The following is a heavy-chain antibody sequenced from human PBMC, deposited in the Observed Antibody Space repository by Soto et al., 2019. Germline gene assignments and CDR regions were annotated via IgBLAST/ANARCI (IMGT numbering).Heavy chain of an antibody. CDR2: ISSSGTTV. V-gene: IGHV3-48*03. J-gene: IGHJ4*02. Sequence: EVQLVESGGGLVQPGGSLRLSCAASGFTFSSYEMNWVRQAPGKGLEWVSYISSSGTTVYFADSVKGRFTISRDNAKNSLFLHMNSLRAEDTAVYYCARSYFDYWGQGTLVTVSS. CDR3: ARSYFDY. CDR1: GFTFSSYE. D-gene: IGHD3-16*01.